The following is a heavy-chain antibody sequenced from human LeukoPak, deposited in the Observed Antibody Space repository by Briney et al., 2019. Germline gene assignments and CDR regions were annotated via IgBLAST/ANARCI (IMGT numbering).Heavy chain of an antibody. V-gene: IGHV4-59*08. CDR1: GGSISSYY. CDR2: ISYSGST. Sequence: SETLSLTCTVSGGSISSYYWSWIRQPPGKGLEWVGYISYSGSTNSNPSLKSRVTISLDTSKNQFSLKLSSVTAADTAVYYCAGHHPRNTVDFWGQGTLVTVSS. J-gene: IGHJ4*02. CDR3: AGHHPRNTVDF. D-gene: IGHD2/OR15-2a*01.